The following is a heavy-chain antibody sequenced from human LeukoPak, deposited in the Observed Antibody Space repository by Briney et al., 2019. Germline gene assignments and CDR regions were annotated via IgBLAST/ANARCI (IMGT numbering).Heavy chain of an antibody. V-gene: IGHV1-18*01. CDR2: ISAYNGNT. CDR3: ARTYLRDYGSGSSGFDP. Sequence: ASVKVSCKASGYTFTSYGISWVRQAPGQGLEWMGWISAYNGNTNYAQKLQGRVTMTTDTSTSTAYMELRSLRSDDTAVYYCARTYLRDYGSGSSGFDPWGQGTLVTVSS. J-gene: IGHJ5*02. CDR1: GYTFTSYG. D-gene: IGHD3-10*01.